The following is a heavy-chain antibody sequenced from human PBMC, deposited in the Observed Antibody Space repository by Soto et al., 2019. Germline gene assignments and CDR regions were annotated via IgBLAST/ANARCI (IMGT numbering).Heavy chain of an antibody. CDR1: GYTFTSYY. CDR3: ARDQGYCSGGSCNGVGFDY. Sequence: ASVKVSCKASGYTFTSYYMHWVRQAPGQGLEWMGIINPSGGSTSYAQKFQGRVTMTRDTSTSTVYMELSSLRSEDTAVYYCARDQGYCSGGSCNGVGFDYWGQGTLVTVSS. V-gene: IGHV1-46*03. J-gene: IGHJ4*02. CDR2: INPSGGST. D-gene: IGHD2-15*01.